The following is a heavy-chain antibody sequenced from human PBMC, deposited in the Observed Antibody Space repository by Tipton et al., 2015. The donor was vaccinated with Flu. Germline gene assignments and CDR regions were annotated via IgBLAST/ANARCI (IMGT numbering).Heavy chain of an antibody. CDR3: ARGYDILTDGGGYFDY. CDR1: GFTVSSIY. Sequence: SLRLSCAASGFTVSSIYMNWVRQAPGKGLEWVSVIYSDGATFYSDSVKGRFTVSRDNSKNTLYLQMNSLRAEDTAVYYCARGYDILTDGGGYFDYWGQGTLVTVSS. V-gene: IGHV3-66*01. D-gene: IGHD3-9*01. CDR2: IYSDGAT. J-gene: IGHJ4*02.